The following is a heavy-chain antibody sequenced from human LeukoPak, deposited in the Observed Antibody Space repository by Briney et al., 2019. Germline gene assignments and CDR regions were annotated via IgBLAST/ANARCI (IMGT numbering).Heavy chain of an antibody. V-gene: IGHV1-69*05. D-gene: IGHD6-13*01. CDR3: ARAREGIALLGLLQVPLVT. CDR2: IIPIFGTA. J-gene: IGHJ5*02. CDR1: GGTFSSYA. Sequence: ASVKVSXKASGGTFSSYAISWVRQAPGQGLEWMGGIIPIFGTANYAQKFQGRVTITTDESTSTAYMGLSSLRSEDTAVYYCARAREGIALLGLLQVPLVTWGQGTLVTVSS.